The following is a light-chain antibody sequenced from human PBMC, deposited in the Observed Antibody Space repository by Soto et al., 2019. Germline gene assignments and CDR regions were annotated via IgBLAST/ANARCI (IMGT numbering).Light chain of an antibody. Sequence: QSVLTQPASVSGSPGQSLTISCTGTSSDVGGYNYVSWYQQHPGKAPKVMIFDVSNRPSGVSDRFSGSKSGNTASLTISGLQAEDEADYYCSSYTSSSTYVFGPGTKLTVL. CDR1: SSDVGGYNY. V-gene: IGLV2-14*01. CDR3: SSYTSSSTYV. J-gene: IGLJ1*01. CDR2: DVS.